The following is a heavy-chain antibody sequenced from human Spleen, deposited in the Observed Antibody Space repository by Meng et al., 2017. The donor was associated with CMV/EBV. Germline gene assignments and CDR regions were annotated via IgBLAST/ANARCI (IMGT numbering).Heavy chain of an antibody. Sequence: SETLSLTCTVSGDSISSGDYYWSWIRQPPGKGLEWIGYIYYSGSTYYNPSLKSRITISLDTSKNQFSLKLTSVTAADTAVYYCARHVQDIVVVPAALNWFDPWCQGTLVTVSS. CDR3: ARHVQDIVVVPAALNWFDP. J-gene: IGHJ5*02. CDR2: IYYSGST. CDR1: GDSISSGDYY. D-gene: IGHD2-2*01. V-gene: IGHV4-30-4*01.